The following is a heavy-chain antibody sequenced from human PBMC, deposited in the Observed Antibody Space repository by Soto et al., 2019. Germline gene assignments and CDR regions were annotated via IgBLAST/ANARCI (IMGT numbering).Heavy chain of an antibody. CDR2: ISYDGSNK. CDR3: ARDLSSYSSSWYYYYYGMGV. J-gene: IGHJ6*02. D-gene: IGHD6-13*01. Sequence: PGGSLRLSCAASGFTFSSYAMHWVRQAPGKGLEWVAVISYDGSNKYYADSVKGRFTISRDSSKNTLYLQMNSLRAEDTAVYYCARDLSSYSSSWYYYYYGMGVWGRGPRVTVAS. CDR1: GFTFSSYA. V-gene: IGHV3-30-3*01.